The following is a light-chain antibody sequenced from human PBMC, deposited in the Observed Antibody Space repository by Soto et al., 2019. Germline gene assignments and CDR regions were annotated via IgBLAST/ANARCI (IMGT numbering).Light chain of an antibody. J-gene: IGKJ4*01. V-gene: IGKV3-11*01. CDR1: QSVSSY. CDR3: LQRSNWLT. Sequence: EIVITQSPATLSVSPGERATLSCRASQSVSSYLAWYQQKPGQAPRLLIYDASNRATGIPARFSGSGSGTDFTLTIRSLEPEDSAVDYCLQRSNWLTFGGGTKVDIK. CDR2: DAS.